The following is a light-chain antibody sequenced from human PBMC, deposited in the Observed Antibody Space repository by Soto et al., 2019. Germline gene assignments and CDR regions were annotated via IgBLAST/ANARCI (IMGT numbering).Light chain of an antibody. CDR2: SAS. CDR3: RQRFRTPIT. V-gene: IGKV1-39*01. Sequence: DIQMTQFPSSLSASVGDRVTITCRASQTISTYLNWYQQQSGKAPKLLIYSASTLQSGVPSRFSGSGSGTDFTLIIISLQPEDVATFHCRQRFRTPITFGQGTKVEIK. J-gene: IGKJ1*01. CDR1: QTISTY.